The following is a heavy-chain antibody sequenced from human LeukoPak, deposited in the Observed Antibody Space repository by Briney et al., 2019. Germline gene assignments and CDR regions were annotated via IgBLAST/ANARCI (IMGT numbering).Heavy chain of an antibody. CDR1: GGSFSGYY. J-gene: IGHJ4*02. CDR2: INHSGST. D-gene: IGHD3-3*01. CDR3: ARRLPPGGGYYSQSPAALDY. Sequence: PSETLSLTCAVYGGSFSGYYWSWIRQPPGKGLEWIGEINHSGSTNYNPSFKSRVTISVDTSKNQFSLKLSSVTAADTAVYYCARRLPPGGGYYSQSPAALDYWGQGTLVTVSS. V-gene: IGHV4-34*01.